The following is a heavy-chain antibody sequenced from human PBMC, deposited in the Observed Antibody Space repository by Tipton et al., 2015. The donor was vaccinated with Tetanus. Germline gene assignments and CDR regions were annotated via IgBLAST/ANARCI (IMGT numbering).Heavy chain of an antibody. J-gene: IGHJ4*02. CDR1: AYAFTSYD. D-gene: IGHD6-13*01. CDR3: ARGNRGSSWYL. CDR2: MNPNTGHA. V-gene: IGHV1-8*01. Sequence: QSGAEVKKPGASVKISCKAFAYAFTSYDLNWVRQATGQGLEWLGYMNPNTGHAGYAQKFQGRVTMTSNISITTAYMELRNLRSDDTAVYYWARGNRGSSWYLWGQGSMVTVAA.